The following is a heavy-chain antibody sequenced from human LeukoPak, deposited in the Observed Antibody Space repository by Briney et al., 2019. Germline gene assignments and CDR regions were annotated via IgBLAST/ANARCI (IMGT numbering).Heavy chain of an antibody. D-gene: IGHD6-19*01. CDR2: IYTSGTT. J-gene: IGHJ3*02. CDR1: GGSISSYF. V-gene: IGHV4-59*10. CDR3: ARAPIYVADTSAFDI. Sequence: PSETLSLTCAVTGGSISSYFWSWIRQPAGKGLQWIGRIYTSGTTNYNPSLQSRVTMSVDTSRNQFSLKLSSVTAADTAVYYCARAPIYVADTSAFDIWGQGTMVTVSS.